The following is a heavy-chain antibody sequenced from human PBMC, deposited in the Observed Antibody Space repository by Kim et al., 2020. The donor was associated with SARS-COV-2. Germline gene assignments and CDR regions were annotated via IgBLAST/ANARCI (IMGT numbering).Heavy chain of an antibody. D-gene: IGHD6-19*01. V-gene: IGHV4-39*01. CDR3: ASAVAGVLFDY. CDR2: T. Sequence: TYYNPSLRSRVTMSVDTSKSQFSLKLSSVTAADTAVYYCASAVAGVLFDYWGQGTLVTVSS. J-gene: IGHJ4*02.